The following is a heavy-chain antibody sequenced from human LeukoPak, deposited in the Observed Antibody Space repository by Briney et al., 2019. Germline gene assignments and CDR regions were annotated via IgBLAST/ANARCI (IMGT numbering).Heavy chain of an antibody. Sequence: KTSETLSLTCTVSGGSMTSSTYFWVWIRLPPGQGLEWIGSIYYSGNTYYNPPLKSRVTISVDTSKNQFSLKLSSVTAADTAVYYCARGGGWTLDYWGQGTLVTVSS. V-gene: IGHV4-39*01. D-gene: IGHD2-15*01. CDR3: ARGGGWTLDY. CDR2: IYYSGNT. CDR1: GGSMTSSTYF. J-gene: IGHJ4*02.